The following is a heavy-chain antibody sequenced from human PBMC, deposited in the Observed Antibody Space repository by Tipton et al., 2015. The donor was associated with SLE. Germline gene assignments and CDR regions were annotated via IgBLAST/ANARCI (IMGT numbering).Heavy chain of an antibody. Sequence: LSLTCTVSGGSISSYYWSWIRQPPGKGLEWIGYIYYSGSTNYNPSLKSRVTISVDTSKNQFSLKLSSVTTADTAVYYCARVVRYFDWPYAFDIWGQGTMVTVSS. J-gene: IGHJ3*02. CDR3: ARVVRYFDWPYAFDI. V-gene: IGHV4-59*01. D-gene: IGHD3-9*01. CDR2: IYYSGST. CDR1: GGSISSYY.